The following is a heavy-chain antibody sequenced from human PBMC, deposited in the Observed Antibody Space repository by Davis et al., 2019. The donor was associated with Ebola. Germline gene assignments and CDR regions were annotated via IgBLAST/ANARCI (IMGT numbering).Heavy chain of an antibody. V-gene: IGHV5-51*01. CDR3: ARRGGNFWSGYPWDY. D-gene: IGHD3-3*01. J-gene: IGHJ4*02. CDR2: IYPGDSDT. Sequence: KVSCKGSGYSFTSYWIGWVRQMPGKGLEWMGIIYPGDSDTRYSPSFQGQVTISADKSISTAYLQWSSLKASDTAMYYCARRGGNFWSGYPWDYWGQGTLVTVSS. CDR1: GYSFTSYW.